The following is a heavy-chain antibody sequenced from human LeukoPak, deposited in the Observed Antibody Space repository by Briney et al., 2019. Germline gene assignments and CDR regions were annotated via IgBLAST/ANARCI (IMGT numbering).Heavy chain of an antibody. J-gene: IGHJ3*01. V-gene: IGHV3-33*01. CDR2: LWYDGTNE. Sequence: GGCLRLSCAASGFTFNNYGMHWVRQAPGRGLEGVALLWYDGTNEDYADSVKGRFTISRDNSKNTMYLQMNNLRAEDTAVYYCARRGTPNAFDLWGQGTMVTVSS. CDR1: GFTFNNYG. CDR3: ARRGTPNAFDL. D-gene: IGHD3-16*01.